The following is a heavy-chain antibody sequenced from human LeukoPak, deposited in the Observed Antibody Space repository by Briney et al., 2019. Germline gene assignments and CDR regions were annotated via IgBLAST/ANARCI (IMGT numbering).Heavy chain of an antibody. J-gene: IGHJ4*02. V-gene: IGHV3-30*02. CDR1: GFKFSTYG. CDR2: IRHDGTDK. Sequence: GGSLRLSCAASGFKFSTYGMHWVRQAPGKGLEWVAFIRHDGTDKYYAGSVKGRFIISRDNSKNRLYLQMNTLRTEDSAVYFCVARAGVFDYWGQGTLVTASS. D-gene: IGHD3-3*01. CDR3: VARAGVFDY.